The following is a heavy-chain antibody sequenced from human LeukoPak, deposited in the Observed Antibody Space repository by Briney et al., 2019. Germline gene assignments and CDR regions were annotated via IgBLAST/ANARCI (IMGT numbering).Heavy chain of an antibody. J-gene: IGHJ4*02. CDR3: ARGSARGSTMGSGYYYFDY. CDR1: GGSFSGYY. CDR2: INNSGST. D-gene: IGHD3-22*01. V-gene: IGHV4-34*01. Sequence: SETLSLTCAVYGGSFSGYYRSWIRQPPGKGLEWIGEINNSGSTNYNPSLKSRVTISVDTSKNQFSLKLSSVTAADTAVYYCARGSARGSTMGSGYYYFDYWGQGTLVTVSS.